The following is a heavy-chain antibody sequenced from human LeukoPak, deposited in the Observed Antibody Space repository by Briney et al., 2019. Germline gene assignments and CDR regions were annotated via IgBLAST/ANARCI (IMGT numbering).Heavy chain of an antibody. Sequence: NASETLSLTCGVSGGSIDITNYWSGVRQAPGRGLEWIGEIAHDGTTNYNASLRSRVAMSFDSANNHFSLILTSVTAADTAVYYCTRENRPFCPFAHWGQGVLVTVSS. V-gene: IGHV4-4*02. CDR3: TRENRPFCPFAH. D-gene: IGHD2/OR15-2a*01. J-gene: IGHJ4*02. CDR2: IAHDGTT. CDR1: GGSIDITNY.